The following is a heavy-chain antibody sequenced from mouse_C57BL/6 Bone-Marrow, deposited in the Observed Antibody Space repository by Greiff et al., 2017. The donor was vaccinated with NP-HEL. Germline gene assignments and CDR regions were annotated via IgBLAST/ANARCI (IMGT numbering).Heavy chain of an antibody. CDR3: APQLRLRDY. CDR1: GYTFTSYW. CDR2: IDPSDSYT. J-gene: IGHJ2*01. V-gene: IGHV1-59*01. Sequence: QVQLQQPGAELVRPGTSVKLSCKASGYTFTSYWMHWVKQRPGQGLEWIGVIDPSDSYTNYNQKFKGKATLTVDTSSSTAYMQLSSLTSEDSAVYYCAPQLRLRDYWGQGTTLTVSS. D-gene: IGHD3-2*02.